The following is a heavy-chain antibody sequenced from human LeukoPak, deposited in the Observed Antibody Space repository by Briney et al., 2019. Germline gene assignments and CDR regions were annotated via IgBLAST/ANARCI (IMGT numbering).Heavy chain of an antibody. CDR1: GFTVSSNY. J-gene: IGHJ5*02. V-gene: IGHV3-66*01. CDR2: IYSGGST. D-gene: IGHD3-9*01. CDR3: ARGRFDILTGYRYNWLDP. Sequence: GGSLRLPCAASGFTVSSNYMSWVRQAPGKGLEWVSVIYSGGSTYYADSVKGRFTISRDNSKNTLYLQMNSLRAEDTAVYYCARGRFDILTGYRYNWLDPWGQGTLVTVSS.